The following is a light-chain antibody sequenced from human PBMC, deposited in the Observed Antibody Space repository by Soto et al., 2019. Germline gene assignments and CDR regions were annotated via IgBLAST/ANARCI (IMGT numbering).Light chain of an antibody. CDR1: QDISNH. CDR3: QPYDNFPPIT. V-gene: IGKV1-33*01. Sequence: EIEMTQSPSSLSASVGDRVTITCQASQDISNHLNWYQQKPGKAHELLMFDASNLEPGVPSRFSGSGSGTDFTLTISSLQPEDVATHFCQPYDNFPPITFGQGTRLEIK. J-gene: IGKJ5*01. CDR2: DAS.